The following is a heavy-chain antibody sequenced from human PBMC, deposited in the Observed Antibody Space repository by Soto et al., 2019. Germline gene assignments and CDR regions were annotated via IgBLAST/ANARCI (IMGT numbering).Heavy chain of an antibody. CDR3: ARESRAAAGTQDFQH. CDR1: GGSIRSYY. Sequence: SETLSLTCTVSGGSIRSYYWSWIRQPAGKGLEWIGRIYTSGSTNYNPSLKSRVTMSVDTSKNQFSLKLSSVTAADTAVYYCARESRAAAGTQDFQHWGQGTRVTVYS. J-gene: IGHJ1*01. D-gene: IGHD6-13*01. CDR2: IYTSGST. V-gene: IGHV4-4*07.